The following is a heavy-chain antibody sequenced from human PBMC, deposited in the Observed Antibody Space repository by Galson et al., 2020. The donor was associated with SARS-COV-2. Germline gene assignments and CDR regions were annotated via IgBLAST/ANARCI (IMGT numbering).Heavy chain of an antibody. CDR2: IDWDDDK. J-gene: IGHJ3*02. D-gene: IGHD3-10*01. CDR1: GFSLSTSGMR. V-gene: IGHV2-70*04. Sequence: SGPTLVKPTQTLTLTCTFSGFSLSTSGMRVSWIRQPPGKALEWLARIDWDDDKFYSTSLKTRLTISKDTSKNQVVLTMTNMDPVDTATYYCARMFGGRGVQRPDAFDIWGQGSMVTVSS. CDR3: ARMFGGRGVQRPDAFDI.